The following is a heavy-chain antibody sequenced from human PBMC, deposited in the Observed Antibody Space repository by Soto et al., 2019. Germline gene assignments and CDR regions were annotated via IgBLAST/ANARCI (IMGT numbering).Heavy chain of an antibody. V-gene: IGHV3-23*01. D-gene: IGHD6-19*01. Sequence: GGSLRLSCAASGFTFSSYAMSWVRQAPGKGLEWVSAISGSGGSTYYADSVKGRFTISRDNSKNTLYLQMNSLRSEDTAVYYCAKVLSASDGSGWQWYYYYYYMDVWGKGTTVTVSS. CDR1: GFTFSSYA. CDR3: AKVLSASDGSGWQWYYYYYYMDV. CDR2: ISGSGGST. J-gene: IGHJ6*03.